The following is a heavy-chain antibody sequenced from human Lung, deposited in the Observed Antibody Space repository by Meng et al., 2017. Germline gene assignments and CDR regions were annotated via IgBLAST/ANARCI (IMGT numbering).Heavy chain of an antibody. J-gene: IGHJ4*02. CDR2: INPNSGGT. CDR3: ARENVGDGGYDFDF. CDR1: GDTFTDYY. Sequence: QVQRGQAGAEVKKPGASGKVYCKASGDTFTDYYIHWVRQAPGQGLEWMGRINPNSGGTNYVQKFQGRVTMTRDTSISTAYMELTRLRSDDTAIYYCARENVGDGGYDFDFWGRGTLVTVSS. D-gene: IGHD5-12*01. V-gene: IGHV1-2*06.